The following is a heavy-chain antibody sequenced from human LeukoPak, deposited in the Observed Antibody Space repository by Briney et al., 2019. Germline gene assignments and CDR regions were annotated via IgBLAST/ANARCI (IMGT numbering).Heavy chain of an antibody. CDR3: ARHLPFSVTGGDDAFDV. J-gene: IGHJ3*01. Sequence: SQTLSLTCTVSAGSISGLHWSWIRQPTAKGRDWIGSMYYSGSTTYNPSLKSRVTTSADTTNNQFSLTLTSLTAADTAVYYCARHLPFSVTGGDDAFDVWGPGTRVTVS. CDR1: AGSISGLH. V-gene: IGHV4-59*08. CDR2: MYYSGST. D-gene: IGHD3-16*01.